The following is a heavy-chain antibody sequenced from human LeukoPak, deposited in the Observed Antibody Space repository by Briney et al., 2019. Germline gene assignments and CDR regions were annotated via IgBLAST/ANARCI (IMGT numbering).Heavy chain of an antibody. D-gene: IGHD3-10*01. CDR1: GFTFTDHY. J-gene: IGHJ5*02. V-gene: IGHV1-2*02. CDR3: AREGGLLWCGEFNWFDP. Sequence: ASVKVSCKASGFTFTDHYMHWVRQAPGQGLEWMGWLNPNSGGTNYAQNFQGRVTMTRDTSISTGYMELSRRRSDDTAVYYCAREGGLLWCGEFNWFDPWGQGTLVTVSS. CDR2: LNPNSGGT.